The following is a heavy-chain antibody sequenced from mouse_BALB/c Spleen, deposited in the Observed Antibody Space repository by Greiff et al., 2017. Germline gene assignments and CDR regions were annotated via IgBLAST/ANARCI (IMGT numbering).Heavy chain of an antibody. D-gene: IGHD2-2*01. Sequence: VMLVESGPGLVAPSQSLSITCTVSGFSLTSYGVHWVRQPPGKGLEWLGVIWAGGSTNYNSALMSRLSISKDNSKSQVFLKMNSLQTDDTAMYYCARYGYDEGFAYWGQGTLVTVSA. V-gene: IGHV2-9*02. J-gene: IGHJ3*01. CDR2: IWAGGST. CDR3: ARYGYDEGFAY. CDR1: GFSLTSYG.